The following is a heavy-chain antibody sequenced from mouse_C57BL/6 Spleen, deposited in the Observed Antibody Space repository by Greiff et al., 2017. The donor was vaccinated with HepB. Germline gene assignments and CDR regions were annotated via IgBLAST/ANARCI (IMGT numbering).Heavy chain of an antibody. J-gene: IGHJ2*01. D-gene: IGHD2-4*01. CDR2: INPSSGYT. V-gene: IGHV1-7*01. CDR3: ADSDDSVYY. Sequence: VQLQQSGAELAKPGASVKLSCKASGYTFTSYWMHWVKQRPGQGLEWIGYINPSSGYTKYNQKFKDKATLTADKSSSTAYMQLSGLTFEDSAVYYCADSDDSVYYWGQGTTLTVSS. CDR1: GYTFTSYW.